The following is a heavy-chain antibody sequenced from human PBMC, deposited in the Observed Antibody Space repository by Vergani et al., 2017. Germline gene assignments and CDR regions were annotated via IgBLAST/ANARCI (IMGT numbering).Heavy chain of an antibody. CDR1: GGTFSSYA. CDR3: ARKYYYGSGSYYNAYYFDY. V-gene: IGHV1-69*01. D-gene: IGHD3-10*01. Sequence: QVQLVQSGAEVKKPGSSVKVSCKASGGTFSSYAISWVRQAPGQXLEWMGGIIPIFGTANYAQKFQGRVTITADESTSTAYMELSSLRSEDTAVYYCARKYYYGSGSYYNAYYFDYWGQGTLVTVSS. CDR2: IIPIFGTA. J-gene: IGHJ4*02.